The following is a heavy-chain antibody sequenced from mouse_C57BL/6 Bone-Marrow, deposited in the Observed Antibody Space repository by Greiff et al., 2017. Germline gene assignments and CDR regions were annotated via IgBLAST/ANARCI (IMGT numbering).Heavy chain of an antibody. J-gene: IGHJ1*03. V-gene: IGHV3-8*01. Sequence: VQLQQPGPGLAKPSHTLSLTCSVTGYSITSDYWTWIRKFPGHKLEYMGYISYSGSTYNNPSLKSRISIPRDTSKNQYSLQLNSVTTEDTATYYCARYLWYFDVWGKGTTVTVSS. CDR3: ARYLWYFDV. CDR1: GYSITSDY. CDR2: ISYSGST.